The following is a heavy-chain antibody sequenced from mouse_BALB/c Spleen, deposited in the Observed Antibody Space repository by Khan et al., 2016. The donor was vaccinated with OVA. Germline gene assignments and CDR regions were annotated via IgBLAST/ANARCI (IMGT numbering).Heavy chain of an antibody. CDR3: ASHLTGTFAY. J-gene: IGHJ3*01. CDR2: ISSGGDYT. V-gene: IGHV5-6*01. CDR1: GFTFSSYS. D-gene: IGHD4-1*01. Sequence: EVQLVESGGDLVKPGGSLKLSCAASGFTFSSYSMSWVRQTPDKRLEWVASISSGGDYTYYPHIVKGRFTISRDNAKNTLYLQMNSLKSEDTAMYYCASHLTGTFAYWGQGTMVTVS.